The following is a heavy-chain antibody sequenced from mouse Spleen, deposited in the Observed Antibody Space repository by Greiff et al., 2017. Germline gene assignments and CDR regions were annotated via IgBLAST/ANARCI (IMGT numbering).Heavy chain of an antibody. Sequence: QVQLQQSGAELARPGASVKMSCKASGYTFTSYTMHWVKQRPGQGLEWIGYINPSSGYTNYNQKFKDKATLTADTSSNTAYLQLSSLTSEDTAVYYCARGGPGWFAYWGQGTLVTVSA. CDR2: INPSSGYT. CDR3: ARGGPGWFAY. J-gene: IGHJ3*01. CDR1: GYTFTSYT. V-gene: IGHV1-4*01. D-gene: IGHD1-1*02.